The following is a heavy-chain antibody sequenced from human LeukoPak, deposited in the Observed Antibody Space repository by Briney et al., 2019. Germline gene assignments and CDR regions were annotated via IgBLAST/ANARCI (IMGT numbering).Heavy chain of an antibody. CDR3: AILGYCSGGSCYYPRD. D-gene: IGHD2-15*01. CDR1: GGSISSYY. J-gene: IGHJ4*02. V-gene: IGHV4-59*01. Sequence: SETLSLTCTVSGGSISSYYWSWIRQPPGKGLEWIGYIYYSGSTNYNPSLKSRVTISVDTSKNQFSLKLSSVTAADTAVYYCAILGYCSGGSCYYPRDWGQGTLVTVSS. CDR2: IYYSGST.